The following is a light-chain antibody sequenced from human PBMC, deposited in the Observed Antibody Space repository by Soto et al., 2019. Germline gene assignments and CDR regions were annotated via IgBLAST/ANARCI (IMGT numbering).Light chain of an antibody. J-gene: IGKJ1*01. CDR2: GAS. CDR3: QQYGSSRRT. CDR1: QSVSSSY. V-gene: IGKV3-20*01. Sequence: EIVLTQSPGTLSLSPGERATLSCRASQSVSSSYLAWYQQKPGQAPRLLIYGASSRATGIPDRFSGSGSGTDFTFTISRLEPEDFAVYYCQQYGSSRRTFGQGTKVDIK.